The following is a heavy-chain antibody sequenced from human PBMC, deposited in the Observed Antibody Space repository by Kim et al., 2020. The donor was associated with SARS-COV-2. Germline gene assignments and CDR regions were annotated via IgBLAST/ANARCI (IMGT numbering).Heavy chain of an antibody. D-gene: IGHD3-3*01. Sequence: GGSLRLSCAASGFSFSGYTMNWVRQAPGKALEWVAVISHDGGDTDYADSVKGRFTISRDNSENTLYLQMNSLRVDDTAVYYCATREWRGGVEGPPLLSW. CDR2: ISHDGGDT. V-gene: IGHV3-30*04. CDR3: ATREWRGGVEGPPLLS. CDR1: GFSFSGYT. J-gene: IGHJ5*01.